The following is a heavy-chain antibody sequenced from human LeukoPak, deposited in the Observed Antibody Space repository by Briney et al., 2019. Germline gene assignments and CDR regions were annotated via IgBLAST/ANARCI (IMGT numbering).Heavy chain of an antibody. CDR2: IYYSGST. J-gene: IGHJ4*02. V-gene: IGHV4-59*02. CDR1: GGSVSSYY. Sequence: PSETLSLTCTVSGGSVSSYYWSWIRQPPGKGLEWIGYIYYSGSTNYNPSLKSRVTISVDTSKNQFSLKLSSVTAADTAVYYCASGRCSSTSCFPVDYWGQGTLVTVSS. CDR3: ASGRCSSTSCFPVDY. D-gene: IGHD2-2*01.